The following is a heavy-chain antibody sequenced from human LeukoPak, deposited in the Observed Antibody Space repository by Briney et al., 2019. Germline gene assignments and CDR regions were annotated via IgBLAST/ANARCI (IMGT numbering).Heavy chain of an antibody. V-gene: IGHV4-34*01. J-gene: IGHJ4*02. Sequence: SETLSLTCAVYGGSFSGYYWSWIRQPPGKGLEWIGEINHSGSSNYNPSLKSRVTISVDTSKNQFSLKLSSVTAADTAVYYCASGYYDILTGYFDYWGQGTLVTVSS. D-gene: IGHD3-9*01. CDR2: INHSGSS. CDR1: GGSFSGYY. CDR3: ASGYYDILTGYFDY.